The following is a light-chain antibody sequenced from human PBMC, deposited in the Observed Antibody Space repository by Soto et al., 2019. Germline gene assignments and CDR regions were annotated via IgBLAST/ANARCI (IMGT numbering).Light chain of an antibody. CDR1: QSISSY. V-gene: IGKV1-39*01. CDR3: QQSHSTPLT. J-gene: IGKJ4*01. Sequence: DIQMTQSPSSLSASVGDRVTITCRASQSISSYLNWYQQKPGKAPKVLISGASSLQSGVPLRFSGSGSGTDFTLTISSLQSEDFASYCCQQSHSTPLTFGGGTKVEIK. CDR2: GAS.